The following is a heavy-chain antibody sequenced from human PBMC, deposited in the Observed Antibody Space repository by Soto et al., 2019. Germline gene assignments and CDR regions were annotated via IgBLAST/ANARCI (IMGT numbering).Heavy chain of an antibody. CDR1: GFTFSSYA. J-gene: IGHJ4*02. V-gene: IGHV3-23*01. CDR2: ISGSGGST. D-gene: IGHD3-16*01. Sequence: GGSLRLSCAASGFTFSSYAMSWVRQAPGKGLEWVSAISGSGGSTYYADSVKGRFTISTDNSKNTLYLQMNSLRAEDTDRYYSAKDMRNGDDYDYIWGSWPQYYWGQGTLVTVSS. CDR3: AKDMRNGDDYDYIWGSWPQYY.